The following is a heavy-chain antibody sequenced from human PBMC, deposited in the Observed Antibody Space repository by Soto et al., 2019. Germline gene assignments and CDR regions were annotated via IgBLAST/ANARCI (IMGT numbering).Heavy chain of an antibody. V-gene: IGHV4-59*01. D-gene: IGHD4-4*01. CDR2: IYYSGST. CDR1: GGSISSYY. J-gene: IGHJ4*02. CDR3: ARGADYSKVGY. Sequence: PSETLSLTCTVSGGSISSYYWSWIRQPPGKGLEWIGYIYYSGSTNYNPSLKSRVNISVDTSKNQFSLKLTSVSAADTAVYYCARGADYSKVGYWGQGTPVTVSS.